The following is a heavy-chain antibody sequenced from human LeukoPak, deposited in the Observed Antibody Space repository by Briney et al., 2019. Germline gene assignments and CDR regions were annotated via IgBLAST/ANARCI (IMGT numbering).Heavy chain of an antibody. CDR1: GYTFASYG. J-gene: IGHJ4*02. Sequence: ASVKVSFKTSGYTFASYGVSWVRQAPGQGLEWMGWISGYNGNTNYAQKLQGRVTMTTDTSTSTAYMELRSLRSDDTAVYYCARASYDFWSGYSHFDYWGQGTLVTVSS. CDR3: ARASYDFWSGYSHFDY. V-gene: IGHV1-18*01. CDR2: ISGYNGNT. D-gene: IGHD3-3*01.